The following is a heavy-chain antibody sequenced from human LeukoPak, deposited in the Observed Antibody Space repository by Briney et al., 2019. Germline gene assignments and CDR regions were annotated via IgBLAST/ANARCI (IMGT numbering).Heavy chain of an antibody. Sequence: ASVKVSCKASGGTFSSYAISWVRQAPGKGLEWMGGFDPEDGGTIYAQKFQGRVTMTEDTSTDTAYMELSSLRSGDTAVYYCATGAAAGYAFDIWGQGTTVTVSS. D-gene: IGHD6-13*01. CDR2: FDPEDGGT. V-gene: IGHV1-24*01. J-gene: IGHJ3*02. CDR1: GGTFSSYA. CDR3: ATGAAAGYAFDI.